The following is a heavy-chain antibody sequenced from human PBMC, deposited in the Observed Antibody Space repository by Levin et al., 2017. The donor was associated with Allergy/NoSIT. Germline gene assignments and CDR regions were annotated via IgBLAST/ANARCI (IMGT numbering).Heavy chain of an antibody. Sequence: ASVKVSCKASGYTFKNYGISWVRQAPGQGLEWMGWISTHNGNTNYAQSFQGRVTMTTDTSTSTADMALRSLISDDTAVYYCARCVVTTVSYFYMDVWGKGTTVTVSS. V-gene: IGHV1-18*01. CDR1: GYTFKNYG. J-gene: IGHJ6*03. CDR2: ISTHNGNT. D-gene: IGHD2-2*01. CDR3: ARCVVTTVSYFYMDV.